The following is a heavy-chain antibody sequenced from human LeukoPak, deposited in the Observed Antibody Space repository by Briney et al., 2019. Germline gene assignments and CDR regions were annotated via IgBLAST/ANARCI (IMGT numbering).Heavy chain of an antibody. D-gene: IGHD3-3*01. J-gene: IGHJ4*02. Sequence: GGSLRLSCAASGFSFSSYSMNWVRQAPGKGLEWVSSISSSSSYIYYADSVKGRFTISRDNAKNSLYLQMNSLRAEDTAVYYCARGGVTIFGVVIYYWGQGTLVTVSS. CDR1: GFSFSSYS. CDR3: ARGGVTIFGVVIYY. V-gene: IGHV3-21*01. CDR2: ISSSSSYI.